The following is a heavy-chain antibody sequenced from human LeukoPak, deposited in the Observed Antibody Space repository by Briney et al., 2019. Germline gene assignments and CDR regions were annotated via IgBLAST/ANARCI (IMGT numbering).Heavy chain of an antibody. V-gene: IGHV3-30*02. J-gene: IGHJ4*02. D-gene: IGHD3-22*01. CDR2: IRYDGSNK. Sequence: PGGSLRLSCAASGFTFSSYGMHWVRQAPGKGLEWVAFIRYDGSNKYYADSVKGRFTISRDNSKNTVYLQMNSLRAEDTAVYYCARAYYYDSSATPDYWGQGILVTVSS. CDR1: GFTFSSYG. CDR3: ARAYYYDSSATPDY.